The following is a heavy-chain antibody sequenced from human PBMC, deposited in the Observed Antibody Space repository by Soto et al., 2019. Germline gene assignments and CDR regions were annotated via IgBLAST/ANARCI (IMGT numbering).Heavy chain of an antibody. V-gene: IGHV3-7*03. Sequence: EVQLVESGGGLVQPGGSLRLSCAASGFTFSKYWMTWVRQAPGKGLEWVANINQNGSETYYVDSVKGRFTISRDNAKNSLYLQMNSLRAEDTAVYYCARGKGNPTAFDIWGQGTMVTVSS. CDR1: GFTFSKYW. CDR2: INQNGSET. D-gene: IGHD1-1*01. J-gene: IGHJ3*02. CDR3: ARGKGNPTAFDI.